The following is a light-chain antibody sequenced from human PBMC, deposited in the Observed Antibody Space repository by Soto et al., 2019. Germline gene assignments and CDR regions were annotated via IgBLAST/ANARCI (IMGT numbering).Light chain of an antibody. Sequence: EIVRTQSPATLSVSPGERATLSCRASQSVSSNLACYQQKPGQAPRLLIYGASNRATGIPARFSGSGSGTEFTLTISSLQSEDFAVYYCQQYNNWPWTFGQGTKVEI. CDR1: QSVSSN. CDR2: GAS. V-gene: IGKV3-15*01. CDR3: QQYNNWPWT. J-gene: IGKJ1*01.